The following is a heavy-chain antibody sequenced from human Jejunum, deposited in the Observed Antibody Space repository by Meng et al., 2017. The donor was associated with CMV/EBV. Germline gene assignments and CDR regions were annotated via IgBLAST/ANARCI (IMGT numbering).Heavy chain of an antibody. J-gene: IGHJ4*02. CDR2: INNDGSTI. Sequence: EVQLEESGGGLIKPGGSLRLSCTGSGFTFTYWMHWVRQAPGKGPEWLSRINNDGSTINYADSVKGRFTISRDNAKNTLYLQMNSLRVEDTAVYYCARAGSYRFDYWGQGTLVTVSS. CDR3: ARAGSYRFDY. D-gene: IGHD1-14*01. CDR1: GFTFTYW. V-gene: IGHV3-74*02.